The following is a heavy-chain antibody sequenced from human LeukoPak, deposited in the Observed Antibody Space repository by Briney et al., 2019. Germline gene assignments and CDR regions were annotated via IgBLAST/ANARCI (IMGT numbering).Heavy chain of an antibody. CDR1: GYTFTGYY. V-gene: IGHV1-2*02. D-gene: IGHD1-26*01. CDR2: INPNSGGT. J-gene: IGHJ6*03. CDR3: ARVSPEGRMYYYYMDV. Sequence: GASVKVSCKASGYTFTGYYMHWERQAPGQGHEWMGWINPNSGGTNYAQKYQGKVTMTRDTSISTAYMELRRLRTDDTGVYYCARVSPEGRMYYYYMDVWGKGPRSPSP.